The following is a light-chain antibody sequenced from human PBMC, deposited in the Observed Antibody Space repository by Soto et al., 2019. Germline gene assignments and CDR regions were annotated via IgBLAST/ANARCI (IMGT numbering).Light chain of an antibody. CDR2: DAS. J-gene: IGKJ1*01. Sequence: EIVMTQSPATLSVSPGERATLSCSASQSISGDLAWYQQKPGQPPRLLTYDASTRPTGIPARFSGSGSGTEFTLTISSVQSEDFAVYYCQHYSHWPWTFGQGTKVEIK. V-gene: IGKV3-15*01. CDR3: QHYSHWPWT. CDR1: QSISGD.